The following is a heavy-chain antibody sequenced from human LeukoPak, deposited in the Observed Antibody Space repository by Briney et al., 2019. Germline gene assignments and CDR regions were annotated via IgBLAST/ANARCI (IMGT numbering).Heavy chain of an antibody. CDR2: IHYSGSP. D-gene: IGHD1-26*01. CDR1: GGSISSSSYY. J-gene: IGHJ4*02. CDR3: ARHSVTYYDFDY. Sequence: PSETLSLTCTVSGGSISSSSYYWSWIRQPPGKGLEWIGYIHYSGSPNYNPSLKSRVTMSVDTSKNQFSLKLSSVTAADTAVYYCARHSVTYYDFDYWGQGTLVTVSS. V-gene: IGHV4-61*05.